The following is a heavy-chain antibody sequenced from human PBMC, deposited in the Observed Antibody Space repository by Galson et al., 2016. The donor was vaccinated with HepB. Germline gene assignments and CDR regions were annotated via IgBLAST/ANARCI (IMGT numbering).Heavy chain of an antibody. J-gene: IGHJ6*02. CDR1: GYTFTSHD. Sequence: SVKVSCKASGYTFTSHDINWVRQATGQGLEWMGWMNPNNGNTAYAQKFQGRVTMTRDTSISTAYMELSRLISEDTAVYYCARDRQGFDLSSGSYNYYGMDVWGQGTTVIVS. CDR2: MNPNNGNT. V-gene: IGHV1-8*01. CDR3: ARDRQGFDLSSGSYNYYGMDV. D-gene: IGHD3-3*01.